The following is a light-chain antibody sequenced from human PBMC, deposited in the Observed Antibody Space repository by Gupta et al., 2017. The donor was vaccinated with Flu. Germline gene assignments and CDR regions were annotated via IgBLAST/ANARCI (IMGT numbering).Light chain of an antibody. V-gene: IGKV1-5*03. Sequence: EDSVTITCRASQSISSWLAWYLQKPGKAPKLLIYKASNLENGVPSRFSGRGSGTEFTLTISSLQPDDLATYYCQQYNSYSWTFGQGTRVDIK. CDR1: QSISSW. J-gene: IGKJ1*01. CDR3: QQYNSYSWT. CDR2: KAS.